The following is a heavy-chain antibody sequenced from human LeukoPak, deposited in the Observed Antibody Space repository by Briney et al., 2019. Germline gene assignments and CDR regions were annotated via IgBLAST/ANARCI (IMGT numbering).Heavy chain of an antibody. CDR2: INHSGST. D-gene: IGHD1-26*01. CDR1: VGSFSGYY. V-gene: IGHV4-34*01. J-gene: IGHJ5*02. Sequence: PSETLSLTCAVWVGSFSGYYWSWIRQPPGKGLEWIGEINHSGSTNYNPSLKSRVTISVDTSKNQFSLKLTSVTAADTAVYYCARGDVGATAVPFDPWGQGTLVTVSS. CDR3: ARGDVGATAVPFDP.